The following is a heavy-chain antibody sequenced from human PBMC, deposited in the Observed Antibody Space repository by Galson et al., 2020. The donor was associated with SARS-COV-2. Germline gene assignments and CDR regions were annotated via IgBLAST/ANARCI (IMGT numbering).Heavy chain of an antibody. CDR1: GFPFNNHA. Sequence: GGSLRLSCAASGFPFNNHAMTWVRQAPGKGLEWVSSISADSAGTFSSDSVKGRFTIFRDNSKSTLYLHMNSLRVDDTAIYYCAKADGSGNYYNVLDEWGQGTLVTVSS. CDR3: AKADGSGNYYNVLDE. D-gene: IGHD3-10*01. V-gene: IGHV3-23*01. J-gene: IGHJ4*01. CDR2: ISADSAGT.